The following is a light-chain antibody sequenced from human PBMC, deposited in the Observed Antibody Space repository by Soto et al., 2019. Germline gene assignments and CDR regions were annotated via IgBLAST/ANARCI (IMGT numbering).Light chain of an antibody. J-gene: IGLJ2*01. CDR3: QTCGTGIYVV. CDR2: VNSDGSH. Sequence: QLVLTQSPSASASLGASVKLTCTLSSGHTNNAIAWHQQKPEKGPRYLMKVNSDGSHSKGDGIPDRFSGSSSGAERYLIISSLQSEDEADYYCQTCGTGIYVVFGGGTKLTVL. CDR1: SGHTNNA. V-gene: IGLV4-69*01.